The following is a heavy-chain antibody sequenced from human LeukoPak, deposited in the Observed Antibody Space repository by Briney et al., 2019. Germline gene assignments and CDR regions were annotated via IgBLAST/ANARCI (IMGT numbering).Heavy chain of an antibody. CDR1: GGSISSYY. CDR2: IYYSGST. Sequence: SETLSLTCTVSGGSISSYYWSWIRQPPGKGLEWIGYIYYSGSTNYNPSLKSRVTISVDTSKNQFSLKLSSVTAADTAVYYCARVGGYDFWSGLNWFDPWGQGTLVTVS. CDR3: ARVGGYDFWSGLNWFDP. V-gene: IGHV4-59*01. J-gene: IGHJ5*02. D-gene: IGHD3-3*01.